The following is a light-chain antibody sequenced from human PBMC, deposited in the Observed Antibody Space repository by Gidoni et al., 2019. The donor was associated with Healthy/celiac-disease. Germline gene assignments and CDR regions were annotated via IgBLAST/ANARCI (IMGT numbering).Light chain of an antibody. CDR3: QVWDSSSDL. V-gene: IGLV3-21*02. CDR2: DDS. J-gene: IGLJ1*01. CDR1: NIGSKS. Sequence: SYVLTQPPSVSVAPGQTARITCGGNNIGSKSVHWYQQKPGQAPVLVVYDDSDRPSGIPGRFSGSNSGNTATLTISRVEAGDEADYYCQVWDSSSDLFGTGTKVTVL.